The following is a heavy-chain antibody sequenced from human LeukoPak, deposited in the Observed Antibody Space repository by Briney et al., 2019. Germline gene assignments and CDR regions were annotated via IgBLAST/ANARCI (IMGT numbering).Heavy chain of an antibody. V-gene: IGHV4-39*01. J-gene: IGHJ4*02. CDR3: ARLEYMVRGVIY. D-gene: IGHD3-10*01. CDR1: GGSISSSSYY. CDR2: IYYSGST. Sequence: SETLSLTCTVSGGSISSSSYYWDWIRQPQGKGLEWIGSIYYSGSTYYNPSLKSRVTISVDTSKNQFSLKLSSVTAADTAVYYCARLEYMVRGVIYWGQGTLVTVSS.